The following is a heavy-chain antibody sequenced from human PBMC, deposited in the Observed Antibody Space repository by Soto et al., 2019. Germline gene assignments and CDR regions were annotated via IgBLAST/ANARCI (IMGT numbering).Heavy chain of an antibody. CDR1: GFSLSTSGVG. D-gene: IGHD1-7*01. V-gene: IGHV2-5*02. Sequence: QITLKESGPTLVKPTQTLTLTCTFSGFSLSTSGVGVGWIRQPPGKALEWLALIYWDDDKRYSPSLKNRLTITKDTSKNQVVLTMTNMGPVDTATYYCAHRGWNYVFDYWGQGTLVTVSS. J-gene: IGHJ4*02. CDR2: IYWDDDK. CDR3: AHRGWNYVFDY.